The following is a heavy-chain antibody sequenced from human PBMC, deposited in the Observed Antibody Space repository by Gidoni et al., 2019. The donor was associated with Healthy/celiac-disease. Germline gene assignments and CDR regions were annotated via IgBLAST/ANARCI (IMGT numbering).Heavy chain of an antibody. D-gene: IGHD3-16*01. CDR1: GFTFSSYA. Sequence: EVQLVASGGGLVQPGGSLGLSCSASGFTFSSYAMHWVRQAPGKGLEYVSAISSNGGSTYYADSVKGRFTISRDNSKNTLYLQMSSLRAEDTAVYYCVKGLGAYGMDVWGQGTTVTVSS. V-gene: IGHV3-64D*06. CDR3: VKGLGAYGMDV. J-gene: IGHJ6*02. CDR2: ISSNGGST.